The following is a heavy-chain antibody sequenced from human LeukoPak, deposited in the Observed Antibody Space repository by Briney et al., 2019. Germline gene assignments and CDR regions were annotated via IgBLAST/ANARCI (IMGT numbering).Heavy chain of an antibody. CDR2: IYYSGST. CDR3: ARAEAPMVRGVTIIAWFDP. D-gene: IGHD3-10*01. J-gene: IGHJ5*02. V-gene: IGHV4-59*01. Sequence: SETLSLTCTVSGGSISSYYWSWIRQPPGKGLEWIGYIYYSGSTNYNPSLKSRVTISVDTSKNQFSLKLSSVTAADTAVYYCARAEAPMVRGVTIIAWFDPWGQGTLVTVSS. CDR1: GGSISSYY.